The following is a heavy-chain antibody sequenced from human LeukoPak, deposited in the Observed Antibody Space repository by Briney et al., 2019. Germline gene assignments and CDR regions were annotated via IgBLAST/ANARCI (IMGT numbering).Heavy chain of an antibody. D-gene: IGHD5-12*01. CDR2: IYYSGST. J-gene: IGHJ4*02. V-gene: IGHV4-61*01. CDR1: GGSVSSGSYY. Sequence: SETLSLTCTVSGGSVSSGSYYWSWIRQPPGKGLEWIVYIYYSGSTNYNPSLKSRITITVDTSKNQFSLKLSSVTAADTAVYYCARTPNRGYSGTWYFDYWGQGTLVTVSS. CDR3: ARTPNRGYSGTWYFDY.